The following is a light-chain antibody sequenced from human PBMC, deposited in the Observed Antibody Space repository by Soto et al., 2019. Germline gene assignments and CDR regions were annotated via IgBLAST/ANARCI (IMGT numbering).Light chain of an antibody. CDR2: DVS. Sequence: QSALTQPRSVSGSPGQSVTISCTGTSSDVGGYNYVSWYQQHPGKAPKVMIYDVSKRPSGVADRFSGSKSGNTASLTISGLQAEDEADYYCCSYAGNYIWVFGGGTKLTVL. CDR3: CSYAGNYIWV. J-gene: IGLJ3*02. CDR1: SSDVGGYNY. V-gene: IGLV2-11*01.